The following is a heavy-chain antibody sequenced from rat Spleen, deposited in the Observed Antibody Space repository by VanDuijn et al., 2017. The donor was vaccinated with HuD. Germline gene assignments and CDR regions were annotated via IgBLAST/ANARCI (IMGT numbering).Heavy chain of an antibody. Sequence: EVQLQESGPGLVKPSQSLSLTCSVTGYSITSNYWGWIRKFPGNKMEWMGYINYSGSTSYIPSLKSRISITRDTSKNQFFLHLNSVTTEDTATYYCARGSDWYFDFGGQGVMVTVSS. D-gene: IGHD1-1*01. J-gene: IGHJ2*01. CDR3: ARGSDWYFDF. CDR2: INYSGST. V-gene: IGHV3-1*01. CDR1: GYSITSNY.